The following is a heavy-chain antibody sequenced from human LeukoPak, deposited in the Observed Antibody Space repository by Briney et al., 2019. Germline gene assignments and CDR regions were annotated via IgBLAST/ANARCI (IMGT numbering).Heavy chain of an antibody. CDR3: SRARGYSYGYYYYYYMDV. J-gene: IGHJ6*03. D-gene: IGHD5-18*01. Sequence: GASVKVSCKASGYTFTSYGISWVRQAPGPGLEWMGWISAYNDNTNYAQKLQGRVTMTTDTSTSTAYMELRSLRSDDAAVYYCSRARGYSYGYYYYYYMDVWGKGTTVTVSS. V-gene: IGHV1-18*01. CDR1: GYTFTSYG. CDR2: ISAYNDNT.